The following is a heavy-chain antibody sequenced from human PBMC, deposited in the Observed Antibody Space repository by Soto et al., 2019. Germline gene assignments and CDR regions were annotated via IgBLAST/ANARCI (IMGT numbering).Heavy chain of an antibody. CDR3: ARVWYYGSGINYYGMDV. J-gene: IGHJ6*02. CDR1: GGSISSYY. Sequence: QVQLQESGPGLVKSSETLSLTCTVSGGSISSYYWSWIRQPAGKGLEWIGRIYTSGSTNYNPSLKSRVTMSVDTSKNQFSLKLSSVTAADTAVYYRARVWYYGSGINYYGMDVWGQGTTVTVSS. CDR2: IYTSGST. V-gene: IGHV4-4*07. D-gene: IGHD3-10*01.